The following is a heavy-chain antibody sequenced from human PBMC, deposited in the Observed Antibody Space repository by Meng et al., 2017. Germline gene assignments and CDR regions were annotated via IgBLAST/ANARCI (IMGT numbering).Heavy chain of an antibody. Sequence: GGSLRLSCAASGFTFSSYSMNWVRQAPGKGLEWVSSISSSSSYIYYADSVKGRFTISRDNAKNSLYLQMNSLRAEDTAVYYCARDGGLYSSSWNNWFDPWGQGNPVTCSS. D-gene: IGHD6-13*01. CDR1: GFTFSSYS. J-gene: IGHJ5*01. V-gene: IGHV3-21*01. CDR3: ARDGGLYSSSWNNWFDP. CDR2: ISSSSSYI.